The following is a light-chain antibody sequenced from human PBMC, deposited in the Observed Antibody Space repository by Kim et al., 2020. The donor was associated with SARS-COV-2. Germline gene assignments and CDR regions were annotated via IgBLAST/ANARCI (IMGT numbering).Light chain of an antibody. CDR1: QTMSIY. V-gene: IGKV1-39*01. J-gene: IGKJ2*01. Sequence: LSASVGDRVNITCRASQTMSIYLNWYQQRPGKAPKLLIYAASSIQTGVPSRISGSGSGTDFTLTISTLQLEDFASYYCQQTYNHPYTFGPGTKLEIK. CDR2: AAS. CDR3: QQTYNHPYT.